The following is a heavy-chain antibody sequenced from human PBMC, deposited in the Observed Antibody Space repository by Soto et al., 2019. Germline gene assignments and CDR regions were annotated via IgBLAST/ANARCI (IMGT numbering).Heavy chain of an antibody. CDR2: IYYSGST. Sequence: SETLSLTCTVSGGSISSGDYYWSWIRQPPGKGLEWIGYIYYSGSTYYNPSLKSRVTISVDTSKNQSSLKLSSVTAADSAVYYCARGAQLGGDDYWGQGTLVTVSS. D-gene: IGHD3-16*01. V-gene: IGHV4-30-4*01. CDR3: ARGAQLGGDDY. J-gene: IGHJ4*02. CDR1: GGSISSGDYY.